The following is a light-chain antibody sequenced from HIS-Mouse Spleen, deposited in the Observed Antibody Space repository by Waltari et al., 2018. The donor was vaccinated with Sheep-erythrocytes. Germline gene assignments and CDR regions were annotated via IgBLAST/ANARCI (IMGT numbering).Light chain of an antibody. CDR3: CSYAGSSTLV. J-gene: IGLJ2*01. CDR2: EGS. Sequence: QSALTQPASVSGSAGQSITISRPGTSSDVGSYNLFPWYQQHPGKAPKRMIYEGSKRPSGVSNRFSGSKSGNTASLTISGLQAEDEADYYCCSYAGSSTLVFGGGTKLTVL. CDR1: SSDVGSYNL. V-gene: IGLV2-23*01.